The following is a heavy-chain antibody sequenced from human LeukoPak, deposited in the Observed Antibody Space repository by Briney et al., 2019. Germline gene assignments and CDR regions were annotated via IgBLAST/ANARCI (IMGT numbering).Heavy chain of an antibody. J-gene: IGHJ4*02. V-gene: IGHV3-53*01. CDR3: AKLPWDGGHLDAY. D-gene: IGHD4-23*01. CDR2: IYAGGST. Sequence: PGGSLTLPCSLWGFPVQKSHERGLRQAPGKGLEWVSLIYAGGSTYYADSVEGRFTISRDNSKNTLYLQMNSVRAADTAVYFCAKLPWDGGHLDAYWGQGTLVTVSS. CDR1: GFPVQKS.